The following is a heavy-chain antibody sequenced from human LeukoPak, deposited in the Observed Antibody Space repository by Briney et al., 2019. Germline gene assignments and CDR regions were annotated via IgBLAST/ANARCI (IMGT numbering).Heavy chain of an antibody. CDR3: ARRAAAAFPDY. Sequence: GGALRLSCVASGFTFSKDGMHWVRQAPGKGLGWVAVICFDATNIYYGDSVGGLFTITRKNSSNTLYLKMTSQRAEDKAIYYCARRAAAAFPDYWGQGTLVTVSS. V-gene: IGHV3-33*01. D-gene: IGHD2-15*01. CDR2: ICFDATNI. CDR1: GFTFSKDG. J-gene: IGHJ4*02.